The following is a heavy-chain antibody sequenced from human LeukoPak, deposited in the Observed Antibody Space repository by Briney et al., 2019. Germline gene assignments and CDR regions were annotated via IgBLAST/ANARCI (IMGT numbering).Heavy chain of an antibody. CDR3: VKDYDILTGYFDY. D-gene: IGHD3-9*01. J-gene: IGHJ4*02. V-gene: IGHV3-64D*06. Sequence: GGSLRLSCSASGFTFSSYAMHWVRQAPGKGLEYASAISSNGGSTYYADSVKGRFTISRDNSKNTLYLQMSSLRAEDTAVYYCVKDYDILTGYFDYWGQGTLVTVSS. CDR1: GFTFSSYA. CDR2: ISSNGGST.